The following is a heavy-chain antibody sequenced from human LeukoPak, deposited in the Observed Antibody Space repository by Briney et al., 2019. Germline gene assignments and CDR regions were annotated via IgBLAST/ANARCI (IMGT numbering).Heavy chain of an antibody. CDR2: ITPMFGTA. CDR3: ARTPADYEWIWEPTD. V-gene: IGHV1-69*01. Sequence: SVKVSCKASGGTFSSYAISWVRRAPGQGLEWMGGITPMFGTANYAQKFQGRVTITAEEYTSKAYMELSSLRSEDTAVYYCARTPADYEWIWEPTDWGQGTLVTVSS. D-gene: IGHD1-14*01. CDR1: GGTFSSYA. J-gene: IGHJ4*02.